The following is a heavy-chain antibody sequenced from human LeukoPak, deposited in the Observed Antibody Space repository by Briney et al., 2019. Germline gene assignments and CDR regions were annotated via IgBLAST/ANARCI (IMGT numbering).Heavy chain of an antibody. Sequence: GASVKVSCTASGGTFSSYAISWVRQAPGQGREWMGRIIPILGIANYAQKFQGRVTITADKSTSTAYMELSSLRSEDTAVYYCARGKGTMVRGVITYYFDYWGQGTLVTVSS. CDR3: ARGKGTMVRGVITYYFDY. V-gene: IGHV1-69*04. CDR2: IIPILGIA. CDR1: GGTFSSYA. J-gene: IGHJ4*02. D-gene: IGHD3-10*01.